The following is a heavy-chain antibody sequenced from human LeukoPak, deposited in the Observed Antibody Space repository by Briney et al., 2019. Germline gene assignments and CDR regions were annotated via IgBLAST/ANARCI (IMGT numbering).Heavy chain of an antibody. CDR1: GGSISSSTYY. CDR2: IYYVGNT. Sequence: SETLSLTCSVSGGSISSSTYYWAWIRQPPGKGLEWIGTIYYVGNTHYNPSLKSRVTISVDTSKNQFSMNLGSVTAADTAVYYCARRSRDGYIVWGQGTLVTVSA. D-gene: IGHD5-24*01. J-gene: IGHJ4*02. CDR3: ARRSRDGYIV. V-gene: IGHV4-39*01.